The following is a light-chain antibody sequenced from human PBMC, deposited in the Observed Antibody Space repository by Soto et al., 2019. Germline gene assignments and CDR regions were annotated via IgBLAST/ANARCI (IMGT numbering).Light chain of an antibody. Sequence: DIQMTQSPSTLSAFVGDRVTITCRASQSIFSWLAWYQQKPGKSPNLLIFDASVLESEVPPRFSGSGSGTVFTLTIISLQPDDFATYYCQQYHIYPLTFGGGTKVEIK. CDR2: DAS. J-gene: IGKJ4*01. V-gene: IGKV1-5*01. CDR3: QQYHIYPLT. CDR1: QSIFSW.